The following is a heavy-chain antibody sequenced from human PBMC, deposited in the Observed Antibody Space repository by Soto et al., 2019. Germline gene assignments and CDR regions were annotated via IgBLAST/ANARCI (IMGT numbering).Heavy chain of an antibody. Sequence: QITLKESGPTLVKPTQTLTLTCTFSGFSLTTRGVGVGWIRQPPGKALECLALIYWDADKRYSPSLQSRLSITKDTSKTQVVLTMTNVDPVDTATYYCAHIPNYYQYDWFDPWGQGTLVSVSS. CDR3: AHIPNYYQYDWFDP. CDR1: GFSLTTRGVG. V-gene: IGHV2-5*02. CDR2: IYWDADK. J-gene: IGHJ5*02. D-gene: IGHD3-16*01.